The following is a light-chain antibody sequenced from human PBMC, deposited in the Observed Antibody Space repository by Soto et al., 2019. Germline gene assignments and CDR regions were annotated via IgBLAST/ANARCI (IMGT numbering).Light chain of an antibody. Sequence: QSVLTQPASVSGSPGQSITISCTGTSSDVGRYNYVSWYQQHPGKAPKLMIYEVSNRPSGVSNRFSGSKSGNTASLTISGLQAEDEADYYCSSYTNSSTYVFGTGTKVTVL. CDR2: EVS. J-gene: IGLJ1*01. CDR3: SSYTNSSTYV. V-gene: IGLV2-14*01. CDR1: SSDVGRYNY.